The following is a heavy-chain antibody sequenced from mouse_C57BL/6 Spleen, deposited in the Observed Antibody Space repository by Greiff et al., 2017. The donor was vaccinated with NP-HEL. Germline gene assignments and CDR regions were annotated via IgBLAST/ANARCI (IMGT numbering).Heavy chain of an antibody. CDR3: ARDTLYDYDSYFDY. Sequence: EVQRVESGGGLVKPGGSLKLSCAASGFTFSSYAMSWVRQTPEKRLEWVATISDGGSYTYYPDNVKGRFTISRDNAKNNLYLQMSHLKSEDTAMYYCARDTLYDYDSYFDYWGQGTTLTVSS. V-gene: IGHV5-4*01. J-gene: IGHJ2*01. CDR2: ISDGGSYT. D-gene: IGHD2-4*01. CDR1: GFTFSSYA.